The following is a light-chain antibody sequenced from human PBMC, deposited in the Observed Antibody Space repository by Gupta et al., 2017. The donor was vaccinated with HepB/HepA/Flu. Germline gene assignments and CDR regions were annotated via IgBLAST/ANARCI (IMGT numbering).Light chain of an antibody. CDR1: QTVKSNY. Sequence: ESVLTHSPGTLSLSPAERVTLSCRARQTVKSNYLAWYQQKPGQAPSLLIYAASSRATGIPDRFSGSGSGTDFTLTISRLEPEDFAVYYCQQGWAERPFTFGPGTKVDIK. V-gene: IGKV3-20*01. CDR2: AAS. J-gene: IGKJ3*01. CDR3: QQGWAERPFT.